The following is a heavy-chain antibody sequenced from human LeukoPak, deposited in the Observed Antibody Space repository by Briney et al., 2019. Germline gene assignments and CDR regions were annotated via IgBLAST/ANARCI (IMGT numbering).Heavy chain of an antibody. D-gene: IGHD5-18*01. Sequence: YLRLTCSASGFTCSSYAMHRVPQAPGMGLEGVAVISYDGSNKYYADSVKGRFTSSRDNSKNTLYLQMNSLRAEDTAVYYCARDEGGYSYGSDYWGQGTLVTVSS. CDR1: GFTCSSYA. CDR2: ISYDGSNK. V-gene: IGHV3-30-3*01. J-gene: IGHJ4*02. CDR3: ARDEGGYSYGSDY.